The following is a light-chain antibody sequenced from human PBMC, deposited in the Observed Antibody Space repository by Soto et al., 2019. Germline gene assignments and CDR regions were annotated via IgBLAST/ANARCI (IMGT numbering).Light chain of an antibody. CDR1: SSDVGGYNY. CDR3: SSYTSSSSVV. J-gene: IGLJ2*01. Sequence: QSVLTQPASVSGSPGQSITISCTGTSSDVGGYNYVSWYQQHPGKAPKLMIYDVSNRPSGGSNRFSGSKSGNTASLTISGLQAEVEADYYCSSYTSSSSVVFGGGTKLTVL. V-gene: IGLV2-14*01. CDR2: DVS.